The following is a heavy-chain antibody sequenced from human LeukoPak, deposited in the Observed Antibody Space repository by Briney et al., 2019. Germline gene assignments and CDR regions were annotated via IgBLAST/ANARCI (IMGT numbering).Heavy chain of an antibody. V-gene: IGHV4-38-2*02. Sequence: SETLSLTCTVSGCSISSGYYWGWIRQPPGKGLEWIGSIYHSGSTYYNPSLKSRVTISVDTSKNQFSLKLSSVTAADTAVYYCARDGSLEEDTGLDYWGQGTLVTVPS. CDR1: GCSISSGYY. J-gene: IGHJ4*02. CDR3: ARDGSLEEDTGLDY. D-gene: IGHD5-18*01. CDR2: IYHSGST.